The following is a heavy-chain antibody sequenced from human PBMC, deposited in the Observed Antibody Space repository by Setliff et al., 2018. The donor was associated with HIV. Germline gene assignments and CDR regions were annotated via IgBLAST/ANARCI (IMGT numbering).Heavy chain of an antibody. J-gene: IGHJ6*02. V-gene: IGHV3-13*01. CDR3: AREIVTRYTGGHCLYGIDV. Sequence: QSGGSLRLSCEASGFIFSNHDFHWVRQAAAKGLEWVAAIGTGGDTDSVDSVKGRFTISRENARNSLYLQMNSLSAGDTAVYYCAREIVTRYTGGHCLYGIDVWGQGTAVTVSS. D-gene: IGHD3-16*02. CDR2: IGTGGDT. CDR1: GFIFSNHD.